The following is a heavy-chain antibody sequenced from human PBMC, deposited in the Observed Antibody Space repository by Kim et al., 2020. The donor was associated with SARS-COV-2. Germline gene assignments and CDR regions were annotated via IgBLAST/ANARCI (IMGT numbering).Heavy chain of an antibody. CDR2: IYYSGST. D-gene: IGHD4-4*01. J-gene: IGHJ4*02. CDR3: ARGNYSNYREPFDY. V-gene: IGHV4-59*01. CDR1: GGSISSYY. Sequence: SETLSLTCTVSGGSISSYYWSWIRQPPGKGLEWIGYIYYSGSTNYNPSLKSRVTISVDTSKNQFSLKLSSVTAADTAVYYCARGNYSNYREPFDYWGQGTLVTVSS.